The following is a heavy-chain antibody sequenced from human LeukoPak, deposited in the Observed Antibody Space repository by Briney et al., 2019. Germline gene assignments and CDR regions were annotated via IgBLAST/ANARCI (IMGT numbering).Heavy chain of an antibody. V-gene: IGHV3-53*01. J-gene: IGHJ4*02. Sequence: PGGSLRLSCAASGFTVSSNYMSWVRQAPGKGLEWVAVIYSGGNTYYADSVKGRFTISRDNSKNTLYLQMNSLRAEDTAVYYCASGYSYGCFDYWGQGTLVTVSS. CDR1: GFTVSSNY. CDR3: ASGYSYGCFDY. D-gene: IGHD5-18*01. CDR2: IYSGGNT.